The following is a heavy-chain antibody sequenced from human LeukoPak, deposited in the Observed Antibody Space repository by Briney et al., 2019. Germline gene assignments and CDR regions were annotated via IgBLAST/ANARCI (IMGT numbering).Heavy chain of an antibody. CDR1: GDSISSSNYY. J-gene: IGHJ4*02. CDR2: IYYSESS. V-gene: IGHV4-39*01. Sequence: SETLSLTCAVSGDSISSSNYYWGWIRQPPGKGLEWIGSIYYSESSYYNPSLKSRVTIPVDTSKNQFSLRLKSVTAADTAVYYCATPRKYDLWTGFSTYFDYWGQGILVTVSS. CDR3: ATPRKYDLWTGFSTYFDY. D-gene: IGHD3/OR15-3a*01.